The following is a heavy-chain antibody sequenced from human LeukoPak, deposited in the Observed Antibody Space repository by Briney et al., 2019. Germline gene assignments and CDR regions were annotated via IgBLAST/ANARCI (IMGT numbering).Heavy chain of an antibody. CDR1: GFTFNNYE. V-gene: IGHV3-48*03. Sequence: GGSLRLSCAASGFTFNNYEMSWVRQAPGKGLEWVSYISSTSSTKDYADSVKGRFTISRDSAKNSLYLQMNSLRAEDTAVYYCARALYDSSDSDAFDIWGQGTMVTVSS. CDR3: ARALYDSSDSDAFDI. D-gene: IGHD3-22*01. J-gene: IGHJ3*02. CDR2: ISSTSSTK.